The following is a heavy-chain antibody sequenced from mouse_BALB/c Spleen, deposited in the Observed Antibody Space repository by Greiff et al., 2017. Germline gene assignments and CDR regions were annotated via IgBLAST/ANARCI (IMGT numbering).Heavy chain of an antibody. V-gene: IGHV1-7*01. J-gene: IGHJ1*01. D-gene: IGHD1-1*01. CDR1: GYTFTSYW. Sequence: QVQLQQSGAELAKPGASVKMSCKASGYTFTSYWMHWVKQRPGQGLEWIGYINPSTGYTEYNQKFKDKATLTADKSSSTAYMQLSSLTSEDSAVYYCARRRNYGSSPDWYFDVWGAGTTVTVSS. CDR3: ARRRNYGSSPDWYFDV. CDR2: INPSTGYT.